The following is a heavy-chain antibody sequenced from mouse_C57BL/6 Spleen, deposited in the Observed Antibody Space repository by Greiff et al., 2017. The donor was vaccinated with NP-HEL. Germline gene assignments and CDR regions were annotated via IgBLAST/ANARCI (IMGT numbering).Heavy chain of an antibody. V-gene: IGHV3-6*01. CDR1: GYSITSGYY. Sequence: EVKLQESGPGLVKPSQSLSLTCSVTGYSITSGYYWNWIRQFPGNKLEWMGYISYDGSNNYNPSLKNRISITRDTSKNQFFLKLNSVTTEDTATYYCARDYKGDYWGQGTSVTVSS. CDR3: ARDYKGDY. CDR2: ISYDGSN. J-gene: IGHJ4*01.